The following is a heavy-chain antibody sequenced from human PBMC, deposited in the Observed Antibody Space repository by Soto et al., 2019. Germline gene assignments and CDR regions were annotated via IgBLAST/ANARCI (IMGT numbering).Heavy chain of an antibody. D-gene: IGHD2-21*01. CDR2: IYDSDTT. Sequence: QVQLQESGPGLEKSSGTLSLTCTVSAASMTGYYWSWIRQPPGKGLEWIGFIYDSDTTNYNPSLTGHCTMSIDTSNNHCSLRLSSVTAADTAVYYCARVSHILVEPTVRGTFDIWGQGTMITVSS. V-gene: IGHV4-59*01. CDR1: AASMTGYY. CDR3: ARVSHILVEPTVRGTFDI. J-gene: IGHJ3*02.